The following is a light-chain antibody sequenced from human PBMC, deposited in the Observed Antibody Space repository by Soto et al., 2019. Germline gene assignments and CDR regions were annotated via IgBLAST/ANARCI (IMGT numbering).Light chain of an antibody. CDR1: SSDVGGYNY. J-gene: IGLJ2*01. CDR2: DVG. V-gene: IGLV2-14*03. Sequence: QSVLTQPASVSGSPGQPITISCTGTSSDVGGYNYVSWYQQHPGKAPKLMIYDVGNRPSGVSNRFSGSKSGNTASLSISGLQAEDEADYYCSSYTSSITLVFGGGTKVTVL. CDR3: SSYTSSITLV.